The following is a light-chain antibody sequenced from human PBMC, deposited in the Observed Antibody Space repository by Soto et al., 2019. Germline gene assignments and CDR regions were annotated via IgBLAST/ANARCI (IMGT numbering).Light chain of an antibody. CDR3: QQYDSSPLT. Sequence: DIPMTQSPSTLSASVGDRVTITCRASQSISSWLAWYQQKPGKAPKLLIYKASILESGVPSRFSGSGSGADFTLTISSLQPDDFATYYCQQYDSSPLTFGGGTEVEI. J-gene: IGKJ4*01. CDR1: QSISSW. CDR2: KAS. V-gene: IGKV1-5*03.